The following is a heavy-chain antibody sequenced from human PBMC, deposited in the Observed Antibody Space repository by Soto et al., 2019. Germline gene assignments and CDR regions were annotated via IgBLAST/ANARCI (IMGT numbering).Heavy chain of an antibody. J-gene: IGHJ4*02. CDR2: INSDGSST. D-gene: IGHD5-12*01. CDR1: GFTFSSYW. Sequence: PGGSLRLSCAASGFTFSSYWMRWVRQAPGKGLVWVSRINSDGSSTTYADSVKGRFTISRDNAKNTLYLQMNSLRAEDTAVYYCVRVPTGGYAFSLDDYWGQGTLVTVSS. V-gene: IGHV3-74*01. CDR3: VRVPTGGYAFSLDDY.